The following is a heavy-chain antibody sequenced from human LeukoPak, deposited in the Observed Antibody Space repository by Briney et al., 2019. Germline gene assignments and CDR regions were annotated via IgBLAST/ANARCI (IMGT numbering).Heavy chain of an antibody. CDR1: GFTFSSHE. V-gene: IGHV3-48*03. CDR3: ARVKGSSTFDY. D-gene: IGHD2-2*01. Sequence: GGSLRLSCAASGFTFSSHEMNWVRQAPGKGLEWVSYISSSGSSIHYADSVKGRFTISRDNSENTLYLQMNSLRAEDTAVYYCARVKGSSTFDYWGQGTLVTVSS. CDR2: ISSSGSSI. J-gene: IGHJ4*02.